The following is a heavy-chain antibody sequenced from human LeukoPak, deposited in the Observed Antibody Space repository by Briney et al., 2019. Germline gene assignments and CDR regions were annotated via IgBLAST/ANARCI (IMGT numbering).Heavy chain of an antibody. J-gene: IGHJ1*01. CDR3: ARDFSGSRSLEYFQL. Sequence: GGSLRLSCVASGFSFSSYWMSWVRQTPGKGLEWVANIKQDGGEQYYADSVKGRFTISRDNAKNSLYLQMNSLRAEDTAVYYCARDFSGSRSLEYFQLWGQGTLVTVSS. V-gene: IGHV3-7*01. CDR2: IKQDGGEQ. D-gene: IGHD1-26*01. CDR1: GFSFSSYW.